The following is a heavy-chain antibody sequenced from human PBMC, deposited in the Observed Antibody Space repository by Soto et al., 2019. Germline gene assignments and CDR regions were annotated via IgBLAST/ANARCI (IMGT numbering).Heavy chain of an antibody. Sequence: LSLTCSVSGGSISSSSYLWGWIRQPPGKGLEWIGSIYYSGSTYYNPSLKSRVTISVDTSKNQFSLKLSSVTAADTTVYYCARAFSYDSSVGPGYFDYWGQGTLVTVS. D-gene: IGHD3-22*01. CDR3: ARAFSYDSSVGPGYFDY. CDR2: IYYSGST. J-gene: IGHJ4*02. V-gene: IGHV4-39*01. CDR1: GGSISSSSYL.